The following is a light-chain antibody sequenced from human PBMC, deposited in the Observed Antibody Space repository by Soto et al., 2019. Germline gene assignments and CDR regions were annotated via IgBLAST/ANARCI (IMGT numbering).Light chain of an antibody. J-gene: IGLJ3*02. Sequence: QSVLTQPASVSGSPGQSITISCTGTSSDVGGYNYVSWYQQHPGKAPKLMIYDVSNRPSGVSNRFSGSKSGNTASLTISGLQAEDEADYYCSSYTSGRTLAVFGGGTKLDRP. CDR3: SSYTSGRTLAV. V-gene: IGLV2-14*01. CDR1: SSDVGGYNY. CDR2: DVS.